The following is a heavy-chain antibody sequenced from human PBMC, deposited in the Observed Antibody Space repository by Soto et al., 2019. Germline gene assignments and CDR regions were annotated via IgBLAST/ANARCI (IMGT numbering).Heavy chain of an antibody. CDR1: GHTLTELS. CDR2: FDPEDGET. CDR3: AAGGTRWLHSPFDY. V-gene: IGHV1-24*01. Sequence: QVQLLQSGAAVKKPGASVKVSCKVSGHTLTELSMNWVRQAHGRGLEWMGGFDPEDGETSSAQKFQGRVTMTEDTSTDSTYMELTSLRSEDTAVYYCAAGGTRWLHSPFDYWGQGTLVTISS. D-gene: IGHD1-1*01. J-gene: IGHJ4*02.